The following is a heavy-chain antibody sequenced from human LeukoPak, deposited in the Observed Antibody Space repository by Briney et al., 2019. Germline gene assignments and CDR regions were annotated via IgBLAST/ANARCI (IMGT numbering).Heavy chain of an antibody. D-gene: IGHD3-22*01. CDR2: IYYSGST. Sequence: PSETLSLTCTVSGGSISSYYWSWIRQPPGKGLEWIGYIYYSGSTNYNPSLKSRVTISVDTPKNQFSLKLSSVTAADTAVYYCARGGDSSGYPDYWGQGTLVTVSS. CDR3: ARGGDSSGYPDY. CDR1: GGSISSYY. V-gene: IGHV4-59*01. J-gene: IGHJ4*02.